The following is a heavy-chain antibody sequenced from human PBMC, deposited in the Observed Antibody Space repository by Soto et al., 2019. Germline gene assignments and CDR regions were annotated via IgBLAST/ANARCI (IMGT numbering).Heavy chain of an antibody. J-gene: IGHJ4*02. V-gene: IGHV1-69*13. CDR1: GGTFSSYA. CDR3: YGSGSYLRSFDY. Sequence: GASVKVSCKASGGTFSSYAISWVRQAPGQGLEWMGGIIPIFGTANYAQKFQGRVTITADESTSTAYMELSSLRSEDTAVYYCYGSGSYLRSFDYWGQGTLVTVSS. CDR2: IIPIFGTA. D-gene: IGHD3-10*01.